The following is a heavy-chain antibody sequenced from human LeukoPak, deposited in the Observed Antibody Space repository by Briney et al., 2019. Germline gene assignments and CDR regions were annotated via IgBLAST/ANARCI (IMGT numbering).Heavy chain of an antibody. V-gene: IGHV3-23*01. Sequence: PGGSLRLSCAASGFTFSSYAMSWVRQAPGKGLEWVSAISGSGSSTYYADSVKGRFTISRDNSKNTLYLQMNSLRAEDTAVYYCAKAMVRGVITNYFDYWGQGTLVTVSS. D-gene: IGHD3-10*01. CDR2: ISGSGSST. CDR3: AKAMVRGVITNYFDY. J-gene: IGHJ4*02. CDR1: GFTFSSYA.